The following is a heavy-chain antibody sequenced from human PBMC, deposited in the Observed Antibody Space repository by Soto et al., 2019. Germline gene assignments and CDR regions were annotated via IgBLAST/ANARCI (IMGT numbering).Heavy chain of an antibody. V-gene: IGHV4-59*08. CDR3: ARLFGSGSLYFDY. CDR2: MYFSGIT. D-gene: IGHD3-10*01. CDR1: RGSSISHY. J-gene: IGHJ4*01. Sequence: SETLSLTCAIGRGSSISHYWSWIRQAPGKGLEWIGYMYFSGITNYNPSLKSRVTISVETSKNQFSLKLSSVTAADSAVYYCARLFGSGSLYFDYWGQGTLVT.